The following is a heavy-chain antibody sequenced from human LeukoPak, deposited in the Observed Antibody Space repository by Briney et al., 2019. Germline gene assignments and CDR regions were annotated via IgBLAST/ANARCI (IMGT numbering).Heavy chain of an antibody. CDR3: ARLGCVRACPHGALNW. CDR2: VTQGGSEK. Sequence: GGSLRLSCAASGFTFRGYWMSWVRQAPGKGLEWVATVTQGGSEKYYVDSVKGRFTISRDNDKSSLFLQMNSLRAEDTAVYYCARLGCVRACPHGALNWWGQGTLVTVSS. V-gene: IGHV3-7*03. J-gene: IGHJ4*02. D-gene: IGHD3/OR15-3a*01. CDR1: GFTFRGYW.